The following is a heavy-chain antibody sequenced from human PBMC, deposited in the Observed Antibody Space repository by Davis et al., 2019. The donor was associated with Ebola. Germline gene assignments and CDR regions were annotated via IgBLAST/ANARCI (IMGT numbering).Heavy chain of an antibody. D-gene: IGHD4-17*01. CDR2: IYYSGST. Sequence: SETLSLTCTVSGGSISSSSYYWGWIRQPPGKGLEWIGSIYYSGSTNYNPSLKSRVTISVDTSKNQFSLKLSSVTAADTAVYYCAREAPDSTVTTSYYFDYWGQGTLVTVSS. V-gene: IGHV4-39*07. CDR3: AREAPDSTVTTSYYFDY. J-gene: IGHJ4*02. CDR1: GGSISSSSYY.